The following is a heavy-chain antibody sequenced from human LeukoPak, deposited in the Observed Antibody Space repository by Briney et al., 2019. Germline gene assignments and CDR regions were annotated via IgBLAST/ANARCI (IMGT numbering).Heavy chain of an antibody. J-gene: IGHJ4*02. V-gene: IGHV1-2*02. CDR3: SRDSGYCSGGSCWYFDF. Sequence: ASVKVSCKASGYTFTGYYIHWVRQAPGQGLEWMGWINPNSGGTNYAQKFRGRVTMTRDTSMSTAYMELGRLRSDDTAVYYCSRDSGYCSGGSCWYFDFWGQGTLVTVSA. CDR1: GYTFTGYY. CDR2: INPNSGGT. D-gene: IGHD2-15*01.